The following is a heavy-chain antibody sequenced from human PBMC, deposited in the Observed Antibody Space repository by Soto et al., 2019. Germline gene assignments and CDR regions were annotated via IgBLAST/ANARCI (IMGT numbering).Heavy chain of an antibody. Sequence: ELQLVASGGGLVQPGGSLRLSCAASGFTVSNNYVRWVRQAPGKGLEWVSLIFSNGDTRYADSVKGRFTISRDSSSNTLYLQMNSLGVEDKAVYYLARDRTYNWVGGQGIHVTVSS. CDR2: IFSNGDT. CDR3: ARDRTYNWV. D-gene: IGHD1-1*01. J-gene: IGHJ4*02. CDR1: GFTVSNNY. V-gene: IGHV3-66*01.